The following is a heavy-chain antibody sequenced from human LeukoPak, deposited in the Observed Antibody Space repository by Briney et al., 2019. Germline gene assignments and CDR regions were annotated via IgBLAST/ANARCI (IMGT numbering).Heavy chain of an antibody. V-gene: IGHV3-7*01. Sequence: GGSLRLSCAASGFTFSDYWMSWVRQAPGKGLEWVANIKRDGSEKYYLDSVKGRFTISRDNSKNSLYLQVNSLRAGDTAIYYCARLAGGGVDLPYYYYGMDVWGQGTTVTVSS. CDR1: GFTFSDYW. D-gene: IGHD3-16*01. CDR2: IKRDGSEK. J-gene: IGHJ6*02. CDR3: ARLAGGGVDLPYYYYGMDV.